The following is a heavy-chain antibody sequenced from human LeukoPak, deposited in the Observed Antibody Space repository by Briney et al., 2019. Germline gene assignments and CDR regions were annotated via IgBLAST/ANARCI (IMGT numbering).Heavy chain of an antibody. V-gene: IGHV3-48*03. J-gene: IGHJ4*02. CDR2: ISSSGTI. D-gene: IGHD3-16*02. CDR3: ARDQNHYVWGTYRYNPFDY. Sequence: GGSLRPSCAASGFTFSSYEMNWVRQAPGQGLEWISYISSSGTIYYADSVKGRFTISRDNAKNSLYLEMYSLRDEDTAVYYCARDQNHYVWGTYRYNPFDYWGQGTLVTVSS. CDR1: GFTFSSYE.